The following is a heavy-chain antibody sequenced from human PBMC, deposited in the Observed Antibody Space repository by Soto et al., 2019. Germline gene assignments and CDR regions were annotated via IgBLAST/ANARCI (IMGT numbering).Heavy chain of an antibody. J-gene: IGHJ3*02. Sequence: ASVKVSCKASGFTFTSSAMHWVRQARGQRLEWIGWIVVGSGNTNYAQKFQERVTITRDMSTSTAYMELSSLRSEDTAVYYCAAASTKLDYDFWSGYATSAFDIWGQGTMVTVSS. CDR1: GFTFTSSA. D-gene: IGHD3-3*01. V-gene: IGHV1-58*02. CDR2: IVVGSGNT. CDR3: AAASTKLDYDFWSGYATSAFDI.